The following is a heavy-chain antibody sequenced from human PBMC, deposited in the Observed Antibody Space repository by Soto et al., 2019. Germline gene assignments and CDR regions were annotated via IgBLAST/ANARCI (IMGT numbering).Heavy chain of an antibody. Sequence: EVQLLESGGTLVQPGGSLRLSCVASGFTFSTHTMNWVRQAPGKGLEWVSRLTADSDDTSYADAIKGRFTISRDNSKTTLYLQMNSLRAEDTAIYYCAKGLDRASLDFWGQGALVTVSS. D-gene: IGHD1-1*01. CDR3: AKGLDRASLDF. CDR1: GFTFSTHT. J-gene: IGHJ4*02. CDR2: LTADSDDT. V-gene: IGHV3-23*01.